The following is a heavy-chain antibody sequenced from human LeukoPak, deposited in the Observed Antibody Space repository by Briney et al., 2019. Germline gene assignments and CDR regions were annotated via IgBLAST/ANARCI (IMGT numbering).Heavy chain of an antibody. J-gene: IGHJ4*02. CDR2: ISTGSATI. Sequence: PGGCLRLSCVPSGFTPYINIMSWVRHAPGGGRGWVSSISTGSATIYYADSVKGPFSISTDTAKNTLCLQISRVRVEDTCIYFCAREGTISGTPGGFFYCGEGTL. CDR1: GFTPYINI. D-gene: IGHD1-20*01. V-gene: IGHV3-48*01. CDR3: AREGTISGTPGGFFY.